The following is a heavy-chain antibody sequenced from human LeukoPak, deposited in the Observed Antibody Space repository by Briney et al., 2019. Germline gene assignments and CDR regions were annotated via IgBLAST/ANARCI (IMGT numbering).Heavy chain of an antibody. D-gene: IGHD3-22*01. Sequence: GGSLRLSCAASGFTFSSYSMNWVRQAPGKGLEWVSYISSSSSTIYYADSVKGRFTISRDNAKNSLYLQMNSLRAEDTAVYYCARGEYYYDSSGYSYYFDYWGQGTLVTVSS. CDR2: ISSSSSTI. V-gene: IGHV3-48*01. CDR3: ARGEYYYDSSGYSYYFDY. J-gene: IGHJ4*02. CDR1: GFTFSSYS.